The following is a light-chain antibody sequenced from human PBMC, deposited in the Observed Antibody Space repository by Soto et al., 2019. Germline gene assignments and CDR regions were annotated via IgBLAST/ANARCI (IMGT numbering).Light chain of an antibody. V-gene: IGLV3-1*01. J-gene: IGLJ2*01. CDR3: RAWDSNNVV. CDR2: QDT. CDR1: KLGQKY. Sequence: SYELTQPPAVSVSPGQTASITCSGDKLGQKYACWYQQKPGQSPVLVIYQDTKRPSGIPERFSGSNSGNTATLTISGTQAMDEADYYCRAWDSNNVVFGGGTKLTVL.